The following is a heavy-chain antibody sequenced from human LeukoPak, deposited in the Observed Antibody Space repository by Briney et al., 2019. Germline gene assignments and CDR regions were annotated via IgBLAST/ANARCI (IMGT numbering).Heavy chain of an antibody. CDR3: ARCSGNYYYGIDV. CDR2: IYTSGST. J-gene: IGHJ6*02. CDR1: GCSISSGSYY. V-gene: IGHV4-61*02. D-gene: IGHD6-25*01. Sequence: SETLCLTCTVSGCSISSGSYYWSWLRPPAGKGLEWIGRIYTSGSTNYNPSHKSRVTISVDTSKNQFSLKLISVSAADTAVYYCARCSGNYYYGIDVWGQGTTVTVSS.